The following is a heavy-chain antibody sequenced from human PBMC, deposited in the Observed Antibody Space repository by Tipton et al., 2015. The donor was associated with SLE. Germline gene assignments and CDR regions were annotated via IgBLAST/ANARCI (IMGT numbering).Heavy chain of an antibody. D-gene: IGHD1-26*01. CDR3: TTARGVGATTDY. Sequence: GSLRLPCAASGFTFSNAWMSWVRQAPGKGLEWVGRIKSKTDGETTDYAAPVKGRFTISRDDSKNTLYLQMNSLKTDDTAVYYCTTARGVGATTDYWGQGTLVTVSS. CDR1: GFTFSNAW. V-gene: IGHV3-15*01. CDR2: IKSKTDGETT. J-gene: IGHJ4*02.